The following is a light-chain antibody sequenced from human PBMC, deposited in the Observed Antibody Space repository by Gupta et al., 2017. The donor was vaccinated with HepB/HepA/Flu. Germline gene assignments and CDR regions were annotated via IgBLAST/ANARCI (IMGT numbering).Light chain of an antibody. CDR1: SSDVGGYNY. V-gene: IGLV2-11*01. CDR3: CSYAGSFYV. CDR2: DVN. Sequence: QSALTQPRSVSGSPGQSVTISCTGTSSDVGGYNYVSWYQQHPGKAPKLMIYDVNKRPSGVPDRFSGSKSGNTASLTISGLQAEDEAYYYCCSYAGSFYVFGTGTKVTVL. J-gene: IGLJ1*01.